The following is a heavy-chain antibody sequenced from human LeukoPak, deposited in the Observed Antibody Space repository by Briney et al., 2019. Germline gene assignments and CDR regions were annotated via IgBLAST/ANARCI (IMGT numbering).Heavy chain of an antibody. CDR1: GFTFSSYA. V-gene: IGHV3-23*01. J-gene: IGHJ4*02. Sequence: GGSLRLSCAASGFTFSSYAMSWVRQAPGKGLEWVSSISGSGTSTYYADSVKGRFTISRDNSKNTLFLQMNSLRAEDTAVYYCTKRPVVVITTPYFGYWGQGTLVTVSS. CDR2: ISGSGTST. D-gene: IGHD3-22*01. CDR3: TKRPVVVITTPYFGY.